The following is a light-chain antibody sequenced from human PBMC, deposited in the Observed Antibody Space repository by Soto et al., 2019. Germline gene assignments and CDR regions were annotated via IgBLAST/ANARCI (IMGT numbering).Light chain of an antibody. J-gene: IGLJ2*01. CDR3: NSYTSSGTLV. CDR2: NVY. V-gene: IGLV2-14*03. Sequence: QSALTQPASVSGSPGQSITISCTGTSSDVGGYNFVSWYQQHPGKAPKLMLYNVYDRPSGISHRFSGSRSGNTASLTISGLQAEDEAHYYCNSYTSSGTLVFGGGTKVTVL. CDR1: SSDVGGYNF.